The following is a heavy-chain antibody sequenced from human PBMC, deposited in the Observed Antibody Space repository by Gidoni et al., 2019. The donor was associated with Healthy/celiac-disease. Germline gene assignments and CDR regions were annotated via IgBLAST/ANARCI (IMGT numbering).Heavy chain of an antibody. V-gene: IGHV1-2*02. D-gene: IGHD6-13*01. J-gene: IGHJ4*02. CDR1: GYTFTGYY. Sequence: QVQLVQSGAEGKKHGASVKVSCKAYGYTFTGYYMHWVRQAPGQGLEWMGWINPNSCGTNYAQNFQGRFTMTRYTSISTSYIELSRLRSYDTAVYYCASKAAADICDNFFYYRGQGTLVTVSS. CDR3: ASKAAADICDNFFYY. CDR2: INPNSCGT.